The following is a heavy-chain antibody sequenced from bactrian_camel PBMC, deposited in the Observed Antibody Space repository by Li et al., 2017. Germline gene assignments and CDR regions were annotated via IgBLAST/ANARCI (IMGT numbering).Heavy chain of an antibody. CDR2: IYTGTDRT. V-gene: IGHV3S40*01. CDR1: GGTEDGFY. J-gene: IGHJ4*01. Sequence: DVQQVESGGGSVQAGGSVRLSCVTSGGTEDGFYVAWIRQAPGKGREGVASIYTGTDRTYYADSVKGRFAIWQDYAKATVYLEINYLRPEDTAMYYCAADLLSMRPLEASEYKYWGQGTQVTVS. D-gene: IGHD8*01. CDR3: AADLLSMRPLEASEYKY.